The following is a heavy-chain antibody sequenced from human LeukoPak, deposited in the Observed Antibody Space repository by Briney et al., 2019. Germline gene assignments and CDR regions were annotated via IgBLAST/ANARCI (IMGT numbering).Heavy chain of an antibody. V-gene: IGHV1-18*01. D-gene: IGHD6-13*01. CDR2: ISVYTGNT. Sequence: ASVKVSCKASGYRFTNYRIVWVRQAPGQGLQWMGWISVYTGNTNYAQRLQGRVTLTTDTSTNTAYMELRSLRSDDTAVYYCARDQVPQDRSLYSSSWYLFDPWGQGTLVTVSS. CDR1: GYRFTNYR. J-gene: IGHJ5*02. CDR3: ARDQVPQDRSLYSSSWYLFDP.